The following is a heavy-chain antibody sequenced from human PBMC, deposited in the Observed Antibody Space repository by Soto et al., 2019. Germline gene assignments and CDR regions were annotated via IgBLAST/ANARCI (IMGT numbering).Heavy chain of an antibody. Sequence: QLQLQESGPGLVKPSETLSLTCTVSGGSISSSSYYWGWIRQPPGKGLEWIGSIYYSGSTYYNPALKSRVTISVDTSKNQFSLKLSSVTAADTAVYYCARRANDAPSNFDYWGQGTLVTVSS. CDR3: ARRANDAPSNFDY. V-gene: IGHV4-39*01. D-gene: IGHD2-8*01. CDR1: GGSISSSSYY. J-gene: IGHJ4*02. CDR2: IYYSGST.